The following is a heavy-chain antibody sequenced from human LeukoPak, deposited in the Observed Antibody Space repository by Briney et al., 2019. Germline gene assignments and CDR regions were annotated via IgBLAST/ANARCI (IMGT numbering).Heavy chain of an antibody. CDR3: ARAQKTMLSRAVYFFDF. V-gene: IGHV4-59*01. CDR1: GASIRDYY. D-gene: IGHD2-2*01. Sequence: SETLSLTCNVSGASIRDYYWSWIRQSPTRGLEWIGYVSSRGATNNNPSLKSRVTTSAHTSENQLSLKLTSVTAADTAVYYCARAQKTMLSRAVYFFDFWGQGLLVTVSS. J-gene: IGHJ4*02. CDR2: VSSRGAT.